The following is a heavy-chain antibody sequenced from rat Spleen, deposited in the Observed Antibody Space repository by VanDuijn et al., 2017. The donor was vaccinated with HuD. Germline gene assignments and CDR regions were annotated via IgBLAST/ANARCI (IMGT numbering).Heavy chain of an antibody. J-gene: IGHJ2*01. Sequence: EVRLVESGGGLVRPGRSLKLSCAASGFTFKNYWMTWIRQAPGKGLEWVASITNSAGSTYYPDSVKGRFTISRDNAKTTLYLQMDSLRSEDTATYYCARRTTGLFDYWGQGVMVTVSS. V-gene: IGHV5-31*01. CDR1: GFTFKNYW. CDR2: ITNSAGST. CDR3: ARRTTGLFDY. D-gene: IGHD4-1*01.